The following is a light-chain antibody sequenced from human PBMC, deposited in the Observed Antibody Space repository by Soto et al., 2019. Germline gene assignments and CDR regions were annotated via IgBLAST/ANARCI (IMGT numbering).Light chain of an antibody. V-gene: IGLV2-11*01. J-gene: IGLJ2*01. CDR2: DVS. Sequence: QSALTQPRSVSGSPGQSVTISCTGTSNDVGGYNFVSWYQQHPGKVPKLFIYDVSRRPSGVPDRFSGSKSGNTASLTISGLQAEDEADYYCSSYAGSYTLLFGGGTKVTVL. CDR3: SSYAGSYTLL. CDR1: SNDVGGYNF.